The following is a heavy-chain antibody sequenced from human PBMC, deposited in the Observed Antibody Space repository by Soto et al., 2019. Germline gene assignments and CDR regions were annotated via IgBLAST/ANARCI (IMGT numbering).Heavy chain of an antibody. CDR2: INHSGST. Sequence: SETLSLTCAVYGGSFSGYYWSWIRQPPGKGLEWIGEINHSGSTNYNPSLKSRVTISVDTSKNQFSLKLSSVTAADTAVYYCARGRGRTMVRGVGTYYFDYWGQGTLVTVSS. D-gene: IGHD3-10*01. CDR3: ARGRGRTMVRGVGTYYFDY. V-gene: IGHV4-34*01. CDR1: GGSFSGYY. J-gene: IGHJ4*02.